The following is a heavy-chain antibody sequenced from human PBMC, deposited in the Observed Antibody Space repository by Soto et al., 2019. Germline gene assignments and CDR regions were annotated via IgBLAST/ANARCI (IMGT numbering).Heavy chain of an antibody. Sequence: EVQLLESGGGLVQPGGSLRLSCAASGFTFSSYSMNWVRQAPGKGLEWVSYISSSSSTIYYADSVKGRFTISRDNAKNSLYLQMNSLRDEETAVYYCARDRQPYYDFWSGCGKNWFDPWGQGTLVTVSS. CDR1: GFTFSSYS. CDR2: ISSSSSTI. V-gene: IGHV3-48*02. CDR3: ARDRQPYYDFWSGCGKNWFDP. J-gene: IGHJ5*02. D-gene: IGHD3-3*01.